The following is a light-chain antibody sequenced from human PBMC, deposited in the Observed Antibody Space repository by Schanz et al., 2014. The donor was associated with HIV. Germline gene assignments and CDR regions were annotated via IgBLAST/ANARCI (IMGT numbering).Light chain of an antibody. CDR2: AAS. CDR3: QQYHTKPYT. J-gene: IGKJ2*01. CDR1: QTVTNNF. Sequence: EIVMTQSPGTLSVSPGERATLSCRASQTVTNNFFAWYQQKPGQSPRLLIYAASTRATGIPDRFSGRGSGTDFTLTISSLQPEDFATYYCQQYHTKPYTFGQGTRLEIK. V-gene: IGKV3-20*01.